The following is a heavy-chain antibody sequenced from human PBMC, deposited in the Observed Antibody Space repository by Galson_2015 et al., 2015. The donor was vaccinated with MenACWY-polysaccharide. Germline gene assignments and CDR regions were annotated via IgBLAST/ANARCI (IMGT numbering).Heavy chain of an antibody. D-gene: IGHD4-11*01. J-gene: IGHJ4*02. Sequence: ETLSLTCTVSGGSISSSSYYWGWIRQPPGKGLEWIGSIYYSGSTYYNPSLKSRVTISVDTSKNQFSLKLSSVTAADTAVYYCARGNAPEGAALYYFDYWGQGTLVTVSS. CDR2: IYYSGST. V-gene: IGHV4-39*07. CDR3: ARGNAPEGAALYYFDY. CDR1: GGSISSSSYY.